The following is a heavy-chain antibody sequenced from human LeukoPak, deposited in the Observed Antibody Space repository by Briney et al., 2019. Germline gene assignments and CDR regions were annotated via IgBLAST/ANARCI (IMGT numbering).Heavy chain of an antibody. D-gene: IGHD2-8*01. Sequence: AASVKVSCKASGYTFTSYDINWVRQATGQGLEWMGWMNPNSGNTGYAQKFQGRVTMTRNTSISTAYMELSSLRSEDTAVYYCARVDPLMYYYYYGMDVWGQGTTVTVSS. J-gene: IGHJ6*02. V-gene: IGHV1-8*01. CDR2: MNPNSGNT. CDR3: ARVDPLMYYYYYGMDV. CDR1: GYTFTSYD.